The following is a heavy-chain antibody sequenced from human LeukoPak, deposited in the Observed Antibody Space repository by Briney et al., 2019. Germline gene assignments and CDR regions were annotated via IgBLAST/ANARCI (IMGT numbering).Heavy chain of an antibody. V-gene: IGHV4-59*01. Sequence: SSETLSLSCTVSGGSISSYYCSWILQPPGKGLEWIGYIYYSGSTNYNPSLKSRVTISVDTSKNQFSLKLSSVTAADTAVYYCARETSQKGAHYMDVWGKGTTVTISS. CDR1: GGSISSYY. CDR2: IYYSGST. CDR3: ARETSQKGAHYMDV. J-gene: IGHJ6*03. D-gene: IGHD3-16*01.